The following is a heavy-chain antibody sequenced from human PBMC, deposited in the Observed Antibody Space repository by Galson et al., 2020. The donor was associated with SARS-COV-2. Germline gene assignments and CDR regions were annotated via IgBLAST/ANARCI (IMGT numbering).Heavy chain of an antibody. Sequence: SQTLSLTCATSGDSVSSSDATWTWIRQSPSGRLEWLGRTHYRSQWFNDYASSVRSRITINPDTSKNHFSLHLNSVTPGDTAVYYCARENVEVVAVSRFDYWGQGTLVTVSS. CDR3: ARENVEVVAVSRFDY. D-gene: IGHD2-15*01. J-gene: IGHJ4*02. CDR2: THYRSQWFN. CDR1: GDSVSSSDAT. V-gene: IGHV6-1*01.